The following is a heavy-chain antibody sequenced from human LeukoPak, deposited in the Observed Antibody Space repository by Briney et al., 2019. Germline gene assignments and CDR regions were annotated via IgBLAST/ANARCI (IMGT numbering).Heavy chain of an antibody. V-gene: IGHV3-23*01. Sequence: GGSLRLSCAASGFTFSSYAVSWVRQAPGKGLEWVSTISGSGYSTYYADSVKGRFTISRDNSKNTLSLQVNTLRAEDTAVYYCARASGIYGSGWYFDYWGQGTLVTVSS. CDR1: GFTFSSYA. D-gene: IGHD6-19*01. J-gene: IGHJ4*02. CDR3: ARASGIYGSGWYFDY. CDR2: ISGSGYST.